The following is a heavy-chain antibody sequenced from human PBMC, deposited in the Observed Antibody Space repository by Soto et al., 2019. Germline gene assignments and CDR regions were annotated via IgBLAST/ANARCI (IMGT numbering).Heavy chain of an antibody. CDR3: ARGGGAWGSSATPYYFDY. CDR1: GYTFTVYY. D-gene: IGHD6-25*01. Sequence: VKVSCKASGYTFTVYYMHWVRQAPGQGLEWMGWINPNSGGTNYAQKFQGWVTMTRDTSISTAYMELSRLRSDDTAVYYCARGGGAWGSSATPYYFDYWGQGTLVTVAS. CDR2: INPNSGGT. J-gene: IGHJ4*02. V-gene: IGHV1-2*04.